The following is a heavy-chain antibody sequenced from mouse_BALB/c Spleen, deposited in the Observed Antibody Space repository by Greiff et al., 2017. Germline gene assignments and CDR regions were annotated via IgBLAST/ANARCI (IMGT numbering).Heavy chain of an antibody. D-gene: IGHD2-10*02. Sequence: DVQLVESGGGLVKPGGSLKLSCAASGFTFSDYYMYWVRQTPEKRLEWVATISDGGSYTYYPDSVKGRFTISRDNAKNNLYLQMSSLKSEDTAMYYCARGRALVPLYAMDYWGQGTSVTVSS. J-gene: IGHJ4*01. CDR2: ISDGGSYT. V-gene: IGHV5-4*02. CDR1: GFTFSDYY. CDR3: ARGRALVPLYAMDY.